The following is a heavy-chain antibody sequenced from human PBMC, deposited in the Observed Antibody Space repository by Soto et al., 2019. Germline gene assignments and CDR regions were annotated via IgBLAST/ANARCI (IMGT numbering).Heavy chain of an antibody. CDR2: ISGGGANT. CDR1: EFTFSSYA. Sequence: EVQLLESAGGLVQPGGSLSLSCAAYEFTFSSYAMRWVRQAPGKGLEWVSAISGGGANTYYADSVKGRFTISRDNSKNTLCLQLNSLRAEDTAVYYCAKCAGSGWYPDYWGQGTLVTVSS. CDR3: AKCAGSGWYPDY. J-gene: IGHJ4*02. V-gene: IGHV3-23*01. D-gene: IGHD6-19*01.